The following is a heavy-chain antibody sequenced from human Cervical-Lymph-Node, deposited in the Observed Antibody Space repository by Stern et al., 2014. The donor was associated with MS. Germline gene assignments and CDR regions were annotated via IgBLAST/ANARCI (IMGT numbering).Heavy chain of an antibody. V-gene: IGHV3-74*02. CDR3: AREYEVYSIQAYYGMDV. D-gene: IGHD2-8*01. CDR2: IGSDGSDP. Sequence: EVQLVESGGGLVRPGGSLRLSCAASGFTFSSYWMHWVRQVPGKGLVWVSRIGSDGSDPIYADSVKGRFTISRDNSRNTVYLQMNRLRAEDPAVYFCAREYEVYSIQAYYGMDVWGQGTTVIVS. J-gene: IGHJ6*02. CDR1: GFTFSSYW.